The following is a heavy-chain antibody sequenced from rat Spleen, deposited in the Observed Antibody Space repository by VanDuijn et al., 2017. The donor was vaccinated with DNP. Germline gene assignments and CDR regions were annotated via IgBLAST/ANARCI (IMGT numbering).Heavy chain of an antibody. CDR3: ARHNSGHAGIFDY. V-gene: IGHV2-32*01. J-gene: IGHJ2*01. Sequence: QVQLKESGPGLVQPSQTLSLTCTVSGFSLTNYGVSWVRQPPGKGLEWMGVIWKNGDTSYNSALKSRLSISRDTSKSQVFLKMNSLQIEDTATYYCARHNSGHAGIFDYWGQGVLVTVSS. D-gene: IGHD4-3*01. CDR1: GFSLTNYG. CDR2: IWKNGDT.